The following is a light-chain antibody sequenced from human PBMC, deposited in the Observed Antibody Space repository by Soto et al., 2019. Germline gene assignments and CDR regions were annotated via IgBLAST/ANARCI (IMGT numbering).Light chain of an antibody. CDR1: QTISRSF. Sequence: EIVLTQSPGTLSLSPGERATLSCRASQTISRSFLAWYQQKPGQAPRLLFFGASSRATGIPDRFSGSGSGTDFTLTINRVEPEDFGVYYCQHYDTSPYTFGQGTKLEIK. CDR3: QHYDTSPYT. V-gene: IGKV3-20*01. CDR2: GAS. J-gene: IGKJ2*01.